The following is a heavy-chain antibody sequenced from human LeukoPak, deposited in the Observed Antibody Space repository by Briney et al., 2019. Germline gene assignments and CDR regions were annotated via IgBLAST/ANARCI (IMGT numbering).Heavy chain of an antibody. CDR1: GYTFADYF. CDR2: INPNSGAT. Sequence: ASVKVSCKGFGYTFADYFIHWVRQAPGQGLEWMGRINPNSGATEYAQKFQGWVTMTRDTSISTVYVEVRRLISDDTAVYYCARGGTSSPNCEFDYWGQGTLVIVSS. CDR3: ARGGTSSPNCEFDY. V-gene: IGHV1-2*04. D-gene: IGHD2-21*01. J-gene: IGHJ4*02.